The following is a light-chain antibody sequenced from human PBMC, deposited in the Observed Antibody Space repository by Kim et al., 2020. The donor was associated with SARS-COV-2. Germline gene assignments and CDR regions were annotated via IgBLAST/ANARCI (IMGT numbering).Light chain of an antibody. CDR2: GAS. CDR1: QSVSGTY. Sequence: EIVLTQSPGTLSLSPGERATLSCRASQSVSGTYLAWYQQKPGQAPRLLIYGASSRATGIPDRFSGSGSGTDSTLTISRLEPEDFAVYYCQRGTFGQGTKVDIK. V-gene: IGKV3-20*01. J-gene: IGKJ1*01. CDR3: QRGT.